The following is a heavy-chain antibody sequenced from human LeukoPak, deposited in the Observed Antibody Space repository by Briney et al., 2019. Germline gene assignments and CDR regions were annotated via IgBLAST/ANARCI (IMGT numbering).Heavy chain of an antibody. CDR3: ANWDDIVVVVAATVYY. J-gene: IGHJ4*02. D-gene: IGHD2-15*01. CDR2: IRYDGSNK. Sequence: GGSLRLSCAASGFTFSSYGMHWVRQAPGKGLEWVAFIRYDGSNKYYADSVKGRFTISRDNSKNTLYLQMNSLRAEDTAVYYCANWDDIVVVVAATVYYWGQGTLVTVSS. V-gene: IGHV3-30*02. CDR1: GFTFSSYG.